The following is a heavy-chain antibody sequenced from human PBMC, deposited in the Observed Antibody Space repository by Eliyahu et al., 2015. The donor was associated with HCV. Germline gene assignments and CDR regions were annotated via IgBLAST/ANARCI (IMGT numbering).Heavy chain of an antibody. CDR2: IYFSGTT. CDR1: GVSIPSDYYY. D-gene: IGHD6-13*01. V-gene: IGHV4-30-4*01. CDR3: AREAAGDAFYYHMDV. J-gene: IGHJ6*03. Sequence: QVQLQASGPGLVTPSQTLSLTCAVSGVSIPSDYYYWSWFRQTPGRGLEWIGFIYFSGTTSYNPSLKSRVTISLDKSKNQFSLSLRSVTAADTAVYYCAREAAGDAFYYHMDVWGKGTTVTVSS.